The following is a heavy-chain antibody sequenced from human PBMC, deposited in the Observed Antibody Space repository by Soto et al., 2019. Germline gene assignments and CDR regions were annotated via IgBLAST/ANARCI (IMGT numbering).Heavy chain of an antibody. CDR3: AKDFEGHKKATYYYGSGSYRRRFLGYYYYGMDV. V-gene: IGHV3-30*18. D-gene: IGHD3-10*01. J-gene: IGHJ6*02. CDR2: ISYDGSNK. Sequence: QVQLVESGGGVVQPGRSLRLSCAASGFTFSSYGMHWVRQAPGKGLEWVAVISYDGSNKYYADSVKGRFTISRDNSKNTLYLQMNSRRAEDTAVYYCAKDFEGHKKATYYYGSGSYRRRFLGYYYYGMDVWGQGTTVTVSS. CDR1: GFTFSSYG.